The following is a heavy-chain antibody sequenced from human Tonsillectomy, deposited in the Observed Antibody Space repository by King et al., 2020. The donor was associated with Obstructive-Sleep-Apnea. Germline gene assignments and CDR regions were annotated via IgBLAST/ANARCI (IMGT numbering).Heavy chain of an antibody. J-gene: IGHJ5*02. CDR3: ARETIVAAGTEYKWFDP. D-gene: IGHD6-13*01. CDR2: ISSSSSYT. Sequence: QLVESGGGLVKPGGSLRLSCAASGFNFSDYYMSWIRQAPGKGLEWVSYISSSSSYTKNADSVKGRFTISRDNAKNSLYLQMNSLRAEDTAVYYCARETIVAAGTEYKWFDPWGQGTLVTVSS. V-gene: IGHV3-11*06. CDR1: GFNFSDYY.